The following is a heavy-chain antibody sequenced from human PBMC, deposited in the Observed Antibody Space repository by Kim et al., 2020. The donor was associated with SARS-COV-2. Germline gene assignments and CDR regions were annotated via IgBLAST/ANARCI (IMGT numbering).Heavy chain of an antibody. V-gene: IGHV1-2*02. CDR2: LDPNSGDT. CDR3: ARRPTHRVSTNFDS. Sequence: ASVKVSCRASGYTFTAYYFHWVRKAPGQGLEWMGWLDPNSGDTKYAQKFQGRVTMTSDTSLTTAYMEVNRLCFDDTAIYYCARRPTHRVSTNFDSWGQGTLVSVSS. J-gene: IGHJ4*02. CDR1: GYTFTAYY. D-gene: IGHD2-15*01.